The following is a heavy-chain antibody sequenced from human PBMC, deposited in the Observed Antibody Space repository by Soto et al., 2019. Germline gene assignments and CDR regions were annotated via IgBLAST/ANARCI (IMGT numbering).Heavy chain of an antibody. J-gene: IGHJ6*02. V-gene: IGHV4-31*03. CDR3: ARRYGTSMEV. Sequence: TVYVTSSLSWRSHNKGGYYWYWIRQHPGKGLEWIGYIYYSGTTYYNPSLKSRVTISVDTSKNQFSLKLSSVTAADTAVYYCARRYGTSMEVWGQGTTVTVSS. D-gene: IGHD5-18*01. CDR1: WRSHNKGGYY. CDR2: IYYSGTT.